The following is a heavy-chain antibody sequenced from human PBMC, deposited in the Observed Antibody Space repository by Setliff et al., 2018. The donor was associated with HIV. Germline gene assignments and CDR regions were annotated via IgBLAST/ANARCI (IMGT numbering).Heavy chain of an antibody. Sequence: SETLSLTCAVYGVSFSGYYWSWIRQPPGKGLEWIGEINHRGITNYSPSLKSRVTISVDTSKNQFSLKLNSVTAADTAVYYCARGRNFRDIRDSLFDLWGQGTLVT. D-gene: IGHD2-15*01. J-gene: IGHJ4*02. CDR1: GVSFSGYY. CDR2: INHRGIT. CDR3: ARGRNFRDIRDSLFDL. V-gene: IGHV4-34*01.